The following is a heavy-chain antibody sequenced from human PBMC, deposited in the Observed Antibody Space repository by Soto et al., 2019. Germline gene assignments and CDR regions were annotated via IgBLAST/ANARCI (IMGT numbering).Heavy chain of an antibody. V-gene: IGHV3-23*01. CDR3: AKDPGGSPSRYYGMDV. J-gene: IGHJ6*02. D-gene: IGHD1-26*01. Sequence: GGSLRLSCAASGFTFSSYAMSWVRQAPGKGLEWVSAISGSGGSTYYADSVKGRFTISRDNSKNTLYLQMNSLRAEDTAVYYCAKDPGGSPSRYYGMDVWGQGTTVTVSS. CDR2: ISGSGGST. CDR1: GFTFSSYA.